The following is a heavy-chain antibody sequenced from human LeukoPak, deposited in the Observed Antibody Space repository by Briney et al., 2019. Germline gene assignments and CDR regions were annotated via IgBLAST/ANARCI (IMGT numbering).Heavy chain of an antibody. V-gene: IGHV3-23*01. CDR2: ISGSGGNT. Sequence: GGSLRLSCAASGFTFSSYAMSWVRQAPGKGLEWVSGISGSGGNTNYADSVKGRFTISRDSSKNTLYLQMNSLRAEDTAVYYCAKAAGIYSSGWPLDYWGQGTLVTVSS. J-gene: IGHJ4*02. D-gene: IGHD6-19*01. CDR1: GFTFSSYA. CDR3: AKAAGIYSSGWPLDY.